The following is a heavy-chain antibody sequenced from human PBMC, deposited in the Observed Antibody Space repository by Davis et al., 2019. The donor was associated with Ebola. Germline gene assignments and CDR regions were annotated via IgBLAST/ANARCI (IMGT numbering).Heavy chain of an antibody. CDR3: ARGLYYYDSSGYSNWYFDL. CDR2: IYDRGYT. J-gene: IGHJ2*01. CDR1: GGSISSGDYY. Sequence: SETLSLTCTVSGGSISSGDYYWSWIRQPPGKGLEWIGYIYDRGYTHYNPALKSRVTISADTSKNQFSLKLSSVTAADTAVYYCARGLYYYDSSGYSNWYFDLWGRGTLVTVSS. D-gene: IGHD3-22*01. V-gene: IGHV4-30-4*01.